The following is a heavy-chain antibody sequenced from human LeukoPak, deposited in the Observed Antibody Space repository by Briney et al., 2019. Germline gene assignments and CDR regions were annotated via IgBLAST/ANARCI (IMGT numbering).Heavy chain of an antibody. V-gene: IGHV1-46*03. CDR1: GYTFASYY. CDR2: INPSGGST. Sequence: ALVKVSCKASGYTFASYYMHWVRQAPGQGLEWMGIINPSGGSTSYAQKFQGRVTMTRDTSTSTVYMELSSLRSEDTAVYYCARPRSYDSSGYYFHYFDYWGQGTLVTVSS. CDR3: ARPRSYDSSGYYFHYFDY. J-gene: IGHJ4*02. D-gene: IGHD3-22*01.